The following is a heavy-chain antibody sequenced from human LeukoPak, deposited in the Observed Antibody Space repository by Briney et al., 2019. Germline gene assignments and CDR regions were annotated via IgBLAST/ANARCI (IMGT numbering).Heavy chain of an antibody. CDR2: IRSKANSYAT. J-gene: IGHJ4*02. D-gene: IGHD3-22*01. V-gene: IGHV3-73*01. CDR3: TRRVSSGYD. CDR1: GFTFSGSA. Sequence: GGSLRLSCAASGFTFSGSAMHWVRQASGKGLEWVGRIRSKANSYATAYAASVKGRFTISRDDSKNTAYLQMNSLKTVDTAVYYCTRRVSSGYDWGQGTLVTVSS.